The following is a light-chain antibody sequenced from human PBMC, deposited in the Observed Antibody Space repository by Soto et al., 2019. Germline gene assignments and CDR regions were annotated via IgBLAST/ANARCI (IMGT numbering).Light chain of an antibody. Sequence: QSVLTQPRSASGTPGQGVTISCSGGSSNIGSNVVTWYQQLPGTAPKLLIFNNFQRPSGVPDRFSGSKSGTSASLAISGLQSEDEANYYCGAWDDSLNAWLFGGGTKLTVL. CDR2: NNF. CDR1: SSNIGSNV. J-gene: IGLJ3*02. CDR3: GAWDDSLNAWL. V-gene: IGLV1-44*01.